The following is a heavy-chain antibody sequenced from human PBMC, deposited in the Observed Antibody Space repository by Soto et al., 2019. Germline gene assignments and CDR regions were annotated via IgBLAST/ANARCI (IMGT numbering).Heavy chain of an antibody. Sequence: PSETLSHTYAVSDVYINSRTWWRWIHQHPGKGLEWIAEIYHSGSVIYNPSLRSRVILAIDWSKNQFSLTLTSVTAADTAVYYCASSAIVGREVNTWFDPWGQGILVTVSS. D-gene: IGHD1-26*01. CDR2: IYHSGSV. V-gene: IGHV4-4*02. CDR3: ASSAIVGREVNTWFDP. CDR1: DVYINSRTW. J-gene: IGHJ5*02.